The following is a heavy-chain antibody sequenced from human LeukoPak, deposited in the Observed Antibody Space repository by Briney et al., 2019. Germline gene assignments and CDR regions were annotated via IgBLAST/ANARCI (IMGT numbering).Heavy chain of an antibody. Sequence: SETLSLTCTVSGGSISSSSYYWGWIRQPPGKGLEWIGSIFYSGSTYYNPSLKSRVTISVDTSKNQFSLKLSSVTAADTAVYYCAGSLHYIVATTRGFWFDPWGQGTLVTVSS. CDR1: GGSISSSSYY. J-gene: IGHJ5*02. V-gene: IGHV4-39*07. CDR3: AGSLHYIVATTRGFWFDP. CDR2: IFYSGST. D-gene: IGHD5-12*01.